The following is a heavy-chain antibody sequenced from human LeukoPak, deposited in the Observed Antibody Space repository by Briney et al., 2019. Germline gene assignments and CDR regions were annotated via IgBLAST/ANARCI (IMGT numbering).Heavy chain of an antibody. CDR1: GGSFSGYY. D-gene: IGHD3-22*01. CDR3: VKYDSSGRRFDP. J-gene: IGHJ5*02. CDR2: INHSGST. V-gene: IGHV4-34*01. Sequence: PSETLPLTCAVYGGSFSGYYWSWIRQPPGKGLEWIGEINHSGSTNYNPSLKSRVTISVDTSKNQFSLKLSSVTAADTAVYYCVKYDSSGRRFDPWGQGTLVTVSS.